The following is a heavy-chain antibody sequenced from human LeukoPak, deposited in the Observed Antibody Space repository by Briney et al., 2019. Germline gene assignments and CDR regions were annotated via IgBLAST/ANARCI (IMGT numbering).Heavy chain of an antibody. Sequence: GGSLRLSCAASGFTFSSYSMNWVRQAPGKGPEWVSSISSSSSYIYYADSVKGRFTISRDNAKSSLYLQMNSLRAEDTAVYYCARDQQWLYYFDYWGQGTLVTDSS. CDR2: ISSSSSYI. CDR1: GFTFSSYS. CDR3: ARDQQWLYYFDY. D-gene: IGHD6-19*01. V-gene: IGHV3-21*01. J-gene: IGHJ4*02.